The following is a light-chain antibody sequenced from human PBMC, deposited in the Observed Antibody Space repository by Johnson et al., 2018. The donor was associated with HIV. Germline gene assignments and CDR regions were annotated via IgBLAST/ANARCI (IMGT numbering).Light chain of an antibody. CDR1: SYNIGNNY. J-gene: IGLJ1*01. CDR3: GTWDSSMIAVINYV. Sequence: SVLTQPPSVSAAPGQKVTISCSGSSYNIGNNYVSWYQQLPGTAPKLLIYENNKRPSGIPDRFSGSKSGTSATLGITGLQTGDEADYYCGTWDSSMIAVINYVFGTGTKVTVL. CDR2: ENN. V-gene: IGLV1-51*02.